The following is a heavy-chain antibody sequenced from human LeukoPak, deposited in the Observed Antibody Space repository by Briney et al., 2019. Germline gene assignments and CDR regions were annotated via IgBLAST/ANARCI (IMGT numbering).Heavy chain of an antibody. D-gene: IGHD2-8*02. Sequence: ASVKVSCKASGYTFTSYGISWVRQAPGQGLEWMGWISANNGNTNYARNLQGRVTMTTATSTSTAYMELRSLRPDDTAVYYCARVRCTGGVRYTPGIDCWGQGTLVTVSS. V-gene: IGHV1-18*01. CDR2: ISANNGNT. CDR1: GYTFTSYG. J-gene: IGHJ4*02. CDR3: ARVRCTGGVRYTPGIDC.